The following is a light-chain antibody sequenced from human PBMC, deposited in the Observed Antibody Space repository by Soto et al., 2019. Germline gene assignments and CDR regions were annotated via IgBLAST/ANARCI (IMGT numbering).Light chain of an antibody. J-gene: IGLJ3*02. CDR3: ETWDFNTRV. CDR1: SGHSSYI. V-gene: IGLV4-60*02. Sequence: QSVLTQSSSASASLGSSAKLTCTLSSGHSSYIIAWHQQQPGKAPRYLMKLEGSGSYNKGSEVPDRFSGSSSGADRYLTISNLQFEDEADYYCETWDFNTRVFGGGTKLTVL. CDR2: LEGSGSY.